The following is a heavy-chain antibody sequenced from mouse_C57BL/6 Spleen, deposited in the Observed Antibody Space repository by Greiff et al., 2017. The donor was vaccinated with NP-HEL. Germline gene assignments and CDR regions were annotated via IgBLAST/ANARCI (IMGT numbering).Heavy chain of an antibody. CDR1: GYTFTSYW. CDR3: ARGRDYGDY. J-gene: IGHJ2*01. D-gene: IGHD2-4*01. V-gene: IGHV1-59*01. CDR2: IDPSDSYT. Sequence: QVQLQQPGAELVRPGTSVKLSCKASGYTFTSYWMHWVKQRPGQGLEWIGVIDPSDSYTNYNQKFKGKATLTVDTSSSTAYMQLSSLTSEDSAVYYCARGRDYGDYWGQGTTLTVSS.